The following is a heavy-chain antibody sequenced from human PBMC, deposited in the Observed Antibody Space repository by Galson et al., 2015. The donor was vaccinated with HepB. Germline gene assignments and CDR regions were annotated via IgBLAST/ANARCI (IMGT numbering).Heavy chain of an antibody. CDR1: GFTVSSNY. CDR2: IENDGRET. J-gene: IGHJ4*02. CDR3: STIFDSPSDSPSDS. D-gene: IGHD3-3*01. Sequence: SLRLSCAASGFTVSSNYMSWVRQAPGKGLMWVSRIENDGRETSYADSVNGRFTISRDNARNTLYLQMHSLRAEDTAVYYCSTIFDSPSDSPSDSWGQGTLVTVSS. V-gene: IGHV3-74*01.